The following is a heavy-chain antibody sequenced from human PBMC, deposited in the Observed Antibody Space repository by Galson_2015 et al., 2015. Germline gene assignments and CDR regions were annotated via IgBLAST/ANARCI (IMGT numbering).Heavy chain of an antibody. Sequence: SVKVSCKASGYTFTSYGISWVRQAPRQGLEGMGWISAYNGNTNYAQKFQGRVTMTTDTSTSTAYMELRSLRSDDTAVYYCARDTTRFLIAAAGSDAFDIWGQGTMVTVSS. CDR1: GYTFTSYG. CDR3: ARDTTRFLIAAAGSDAFDI. V-gene: IGHV1-18*04. D-gene: IGHD6-13*01. CDR2: ISAYNGNT. J-gene: IGHJ3*02.